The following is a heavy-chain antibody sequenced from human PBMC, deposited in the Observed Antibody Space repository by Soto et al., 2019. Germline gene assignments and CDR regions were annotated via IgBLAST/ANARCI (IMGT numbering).Heavy chain of an antibody. CDR3: AKDRDYDFWSGYDFDY. D-gene: IGHD3-3*01. V-gene: IGHV3-23*01. J-gene: IGHJ4*02. Sequence: GGSLRLSCAASGFTFSSYAMSWVRQAPGKGLEWVSAISGSGGSTYYADSVKGRFTISRDNSKNTLYLQMNSLRAEDTAVYYCAKDRDYDFWSGYDFDYWGQGTLVTVSS. CDR1: GFTFSSYA. CDR2: ISGSGGST.